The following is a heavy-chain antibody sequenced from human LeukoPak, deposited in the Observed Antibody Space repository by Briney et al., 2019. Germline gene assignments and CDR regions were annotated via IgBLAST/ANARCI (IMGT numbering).Heavy chain of an antibody. V-gene: IGHV1-8*01. CDR1: GYTFTSYD. D-gene: IGHD2-15*01. CDR3: ARDLYCSGGSCHSPAGRTYDY. CDR2: MNPNSGNT. J-gene: IGHJ4*02. Sequence: ASVKVSCKASGYTFTSYDINWVRQAPGQGLEWLGWMNPNSGNTGYAQKFLGRVTMTRDTSISTAYMELNSLRSEDTAVYYCARDLYCSGGSCHSPAGRTYDYWGQGTLVTVSS.